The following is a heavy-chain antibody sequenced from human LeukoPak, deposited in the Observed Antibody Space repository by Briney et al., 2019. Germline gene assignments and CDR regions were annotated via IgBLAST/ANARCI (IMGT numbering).Heavy chain of an antibody. CDR2: LDPADGET. D-gene: IGHD5-18*01. CDR3: ATAWMDTAMVRNFDY. V-gene: IGHV1-24*01. J-gene: IGHJ4*02. Sequence: ASVKVSCKVSGYTLTELSMHWVRQAPGKGLEWMGGLDPADGETIYAQKFQGRVTMTEDTSTDTAYMELSSLRSEDTAVYYCATAWMDTAMVRNFDYWGQGTLVTVSS. CDR1: GYTLTELS.